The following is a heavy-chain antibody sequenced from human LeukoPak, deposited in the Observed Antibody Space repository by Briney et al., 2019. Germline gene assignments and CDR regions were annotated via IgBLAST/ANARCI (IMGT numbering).Heavy chain of an antibody. CDR2: ISGYNGNT. V-gene: IGHV1-18*01. J-gene: IGHJ6*02. CDR1: GYTFTSYG. D-gene: IGHD2-2*01. Sequence: GASVKVSCKASGYTFTSYGISWVRQAPGQGLEWMGWISGYNGNTNYAQKLQGRVTMTTDTPTSTAYMELRSLRSDDTAVYYCARARAMKSGRYYYYYAMDVWGQGTTVTVSS. CDR3: ARARAMKSGRYYYYYAMDV.